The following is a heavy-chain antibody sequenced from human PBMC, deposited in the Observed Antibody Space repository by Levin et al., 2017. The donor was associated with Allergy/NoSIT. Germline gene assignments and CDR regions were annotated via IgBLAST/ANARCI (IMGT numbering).Heavy chain of an antibody. CDR2: IIPILGIA. J-gene: IGHJ4*02. CDR3: ARRYGGSQDLGY. CDR1: GGTFSSYP. Sequence: SVKVSCKASGGTFSSYPISWVRQAPGQGLEWMGRIIPILGIANYAQKFQGRVTITADKSTSTAYMELSSLRSEDTAVYYCARRYGGSQDLGYWGQGTLVTVSS. V-gene: IGHV1-69*02. D-gene: IGHD4-23*01.